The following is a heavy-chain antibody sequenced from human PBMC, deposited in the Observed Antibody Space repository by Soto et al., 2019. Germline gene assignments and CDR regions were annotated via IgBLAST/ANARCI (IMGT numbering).Heavy chain of an antibody. D-gene: IGHD3-3*01. V-gene: IGHV3-74*01. CDR1: GFTFSSYW. Sequence: GRSLRLSCAASGFTFSSYWMHWVRQVPGRGQAWVSRSNSDVTNTGYADSVKGRFTISRDNAKSTLYLQMNGLTAEDTAVYYCARERYYVFWSAYGGFARWGRGTLVTVS. CDR2: SNSDVTNT. CDR3: ARERYYVFWSAYGGFAR. J-gene: IGHJ4*02.